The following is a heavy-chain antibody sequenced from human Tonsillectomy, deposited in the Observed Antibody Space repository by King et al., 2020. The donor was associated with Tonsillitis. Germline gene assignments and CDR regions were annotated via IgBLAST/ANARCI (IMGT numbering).Heavy chain of an antibody. D-gene: IGHD2-2*01. CDR3: AREGCSSSSCYHYGMDV. CDR2: ISSSGNYI. CDR1: GFTFSSYN. J-gene: IGHJ6*02. Sequence: QLVQSGGGLVKPGGPLRLSCAASGFTFSSYNMNWVRQAPGKGLEWVSFISSSGNYIHYADSVRGRFTISRDNAKNSLYLQMNSLSAEDTAVYYCAREGCSSSSCYHYGMDVWGQGTTVTVSS. V-gene: IGHV3-21*01.